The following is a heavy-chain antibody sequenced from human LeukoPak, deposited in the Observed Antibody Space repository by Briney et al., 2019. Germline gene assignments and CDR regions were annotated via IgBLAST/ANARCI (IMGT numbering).Heavy chain of an antibody. J-gene: IGHJ2*01. Sequence: SETLSLTCTVSGGSISHDDYYWGWIRQPPGKGLEWIGSIYYSGNTFFNPSLKSRVTISVDTPRNQFSLKLNSVTAADTAVYYCARRTGDEYFDLWGRGTLVVVSS. D-gene: IGHD2-21*01. CDR3: ARRTGDEYFDL. CDR2: IYYSGNT. V-gene: IGHV4-39*01. CDR1: GGSISHDDYY.